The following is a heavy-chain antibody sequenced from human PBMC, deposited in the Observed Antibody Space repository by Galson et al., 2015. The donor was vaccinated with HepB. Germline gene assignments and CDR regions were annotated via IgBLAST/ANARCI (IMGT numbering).Heavy chain of an antibody. CDR2: ITWNSGRI. D-gene: IGHD2-21*02. Sequence: SLRLSCAASGFTFDDYPMHWVRQAPGKGLEWVSGITWNSGRIGYADSVKGRFTISRDNAKNSLYLEMNSLRAEDTALYYCAKTFYEHDDFYYYYYGMDVWGQGTRSPSP. CDR1: GFTFDDYP. CDR3: AKTFYEHDDFYYYYYGMDV. J-gene: IGHJ6*02. V-gene: IGHV3-9*01.